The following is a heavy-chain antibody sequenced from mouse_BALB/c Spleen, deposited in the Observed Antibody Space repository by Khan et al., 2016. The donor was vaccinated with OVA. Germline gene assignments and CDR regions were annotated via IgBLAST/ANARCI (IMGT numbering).Heavy chain of an antibody. V-gene: IGHV3-5*02. Sequence: EVQLQESGPGLVKPSQTVSLTCTVTGISITSGNYRWSWLRQFPGNKLEWIGNIYYSGTVTYNPSLTSRTTITRDTSKNQFFLEMNSLTAEDTATYYCARDYGRLYWYFDVWGAGTTVTVSS. J-gene: IGHJ1*01. D-gene: IGHD1-1*01. CDR3: ARDYGRLYWYFDV. CDR2: IYYSGTV. CDR1: GISITSGNYR.